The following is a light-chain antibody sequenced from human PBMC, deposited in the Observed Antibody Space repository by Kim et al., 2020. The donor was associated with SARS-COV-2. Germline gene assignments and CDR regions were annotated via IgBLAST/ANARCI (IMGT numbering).Light chain of an antibody. CDR2: VNRDGSH. CDR1: GGHNSYA. Sequence: GASAKQPCTRSGGHNSYAMQWHQQRPERGPHFLLKVNRDGSHYEGDGIPDRFSGSSSESERYLTISTLQSDDEADYYCQTWGTPVVFGGGTQLTVL. CDR3: QTWGTPVV. J-gene: IGLJ2*01. V-gene: IGLV4-69*01.